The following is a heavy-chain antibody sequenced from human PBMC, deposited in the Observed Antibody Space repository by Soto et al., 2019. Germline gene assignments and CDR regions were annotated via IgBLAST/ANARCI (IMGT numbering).Heavy chain of an antibody. D-gene: IGHD6-13*01. J-gene: IGHJ4*02. CDR2: INQDGSVK. Sequence: GGSLRLSCAAPGLTLSTYWMTWARQAPGKGLEWVANINQDGSVKYYVDSVKGRFTISRDTSKNSVYLEMNSLRAEDTAVYYCARAVATTGSFWGRGTLVTVSS. CDR1: GLTLSTYW. CDR3: ARAVATTGSF. V-gene: IGHV3-7*01.